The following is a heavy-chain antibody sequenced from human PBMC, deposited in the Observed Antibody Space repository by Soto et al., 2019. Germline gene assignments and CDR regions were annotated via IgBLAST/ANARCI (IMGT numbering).Heavy chain of an antibody. CDR2: IHYSGST. D-gene: IGHD5-12*01. J-gene: IGHJ4*02. CDR3: TRHYSGYSFFDY. CDR1: GGPLSFYY. V-gene: IGHV4-59*08. Sequence: ASETLSLPCTGSGGPLSFYYWSWVRQSPGKGLEWIGYIHYSGSTNYNPSLKSRITISVDTSRNQFSLKLSTVTAADTAVYYCTRHYSGYSFFDYWGQGALVTVSS.